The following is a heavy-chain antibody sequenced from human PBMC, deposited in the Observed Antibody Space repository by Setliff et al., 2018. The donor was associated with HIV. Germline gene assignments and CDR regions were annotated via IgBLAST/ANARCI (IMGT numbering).Heavy chain of an antibody. V-gene: IGHV1-2*02. J-gene: IGHJ4*02. CDR2: MNPSTGGT. CDR1: GYSFTGYY. D-gene: IGHD6-13*01. Sequence: AASVKVSCKASGYSFTGYYMHWVRQAPGQGLEWMGWMNPSTGGTRFAQKFQGRVTMTRDTFITTAYMGLSSLRSDDTAVYYCARMGESPPHSSSWYYWGQGTLVTVSS. CDR3: ARMGESPPHSSSWYY.